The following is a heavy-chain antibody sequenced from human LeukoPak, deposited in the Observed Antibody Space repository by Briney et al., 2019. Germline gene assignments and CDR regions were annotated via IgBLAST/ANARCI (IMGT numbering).Heavy chain of an antibody. CDR3: AKGRPSDAFDI. Sequence: PSETLSLTCTVSGGSISSGDYYWSWIRQPPGKGLEWIGYIYYSGSTYYNPSLKSRVTISVDTSKTRFSLKLSSVTAADTAVYYCAKGRPSDAFDIWGQGTTVTVSS. CDR1: GGSISSGDYY. D-gene: IGHD1-1*01. V-gene: IGHV4-30-4*01. J-gene: IGHJ3*02. CDR2: IYYSGST.